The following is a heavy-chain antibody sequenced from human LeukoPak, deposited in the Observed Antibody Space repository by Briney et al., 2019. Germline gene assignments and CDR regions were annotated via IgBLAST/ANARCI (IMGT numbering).Heavy chain of an antibody. CDR3: ARVRSGDYSEDAFDI. D-gene: IGHD1-26*01. CDR2: IYPGDSDS. Sequence: GESLKISCKGSGYSFTSSWIGWVRQMPGKGLDWMGIIYPGDSDSRYSASFQGQVTISADKSSRIAYLQWSSLKASDTAMYYCARVRSGDYSEDAFDISGQGTMVTVSS. CDR1: GYSFTSSW. V-gene: IGHV5-51*01. J-gene: IGHJ3*02.